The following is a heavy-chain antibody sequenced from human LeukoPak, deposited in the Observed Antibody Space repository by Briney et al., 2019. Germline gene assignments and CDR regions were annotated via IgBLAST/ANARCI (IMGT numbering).Heavy chain of an antibody. Sequence: GGSLRLSCVASEFTLSSHWMAWVRQAPGKGLEWVASIKEDGSEKNYMDSVKGRFTISRDNAKNSVYLQMNSLRVEDTAVHYCGRGPTGFVAVADCWGQGTLVTVSS. CDR2: IKEDGSEK. D-gene: IGHD6-19*01. J-gene: IGHJ4*02. V-gene: IGHV3-7*01. CDR3: GRGPTGFVAVADC. CDR1: EFTLSSHW.